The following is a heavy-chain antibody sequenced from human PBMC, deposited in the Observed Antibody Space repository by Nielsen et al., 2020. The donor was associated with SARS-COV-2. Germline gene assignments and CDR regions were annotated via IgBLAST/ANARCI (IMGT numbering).Heavy chain of an antibody. CDR3: AKDMILRRWELPSN. V-gene: IGHV3-74*01. CDR2: INSDGSST. J-gene: IGHJ4*02. D-gene: IGHD1-26*01. CDR1: GFTFSSYW. Sequence: GGSLRLSCAASGFTFSSYWMHWVRQAPGKGLVWVSRINSDGSSTSYADSVKGRFTISRDNAKNTLYLQMNSLRAEDTALYYCAKDMILRRWELPSNWGQGTLVTVSS.